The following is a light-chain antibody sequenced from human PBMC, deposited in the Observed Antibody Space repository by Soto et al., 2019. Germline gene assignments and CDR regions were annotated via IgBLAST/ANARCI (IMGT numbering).Light chain of an antibody. CDR2: DAS. J-gene: IGKJ2*01. V-gene: IGKV1-5*01. CDR1: QSISSS. CDR3: QQYNSYSYT. Sequence: DIQMTQSPSTLSASVGDRVTITCRASQSISSSLAWYQQKPGKAPKLLIYDASSLESGVPSRFSGSGYGTEFTLTISSLQPDDFATYYCQQYNSYSYTFGQGTKLEIK.